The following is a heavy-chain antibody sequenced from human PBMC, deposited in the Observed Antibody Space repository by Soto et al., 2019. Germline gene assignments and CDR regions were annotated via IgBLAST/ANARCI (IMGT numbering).Heavy chain of an antibody. CDR3: ARHYYYDSSGHLRGNNWFDP. V-gene: IGHV4-39*01. Sequence: SETLSLTCTVSGGSISSSSYYWGWIRQPPGKGLEWIGSIYYSGSTYYNPSLKSRVTISVDTSKNQFSLKLSSVTAADTAVYYCARHYYYDSSGHLRGNNWFDPWGQGTLVTVSS. J-gene: IGHJ5*02. CDR2: IYYSGST. CDR1: GGSISSSSYY. D-gene: IGHD3-22*01.